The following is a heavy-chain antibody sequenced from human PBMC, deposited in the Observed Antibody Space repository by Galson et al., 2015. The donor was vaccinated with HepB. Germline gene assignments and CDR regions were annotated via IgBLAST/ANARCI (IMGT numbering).Heavy chain of an antibody. J-gene: IGHJ4*02. Sequence: SVKVSCKASGYTFTKYGISWVRQAPGQGLEWMGWISPSNSNTNYAQSFQGRVTMTTDTSTTTAYMELRSLRSDDTAVYYCARDWTLVVTTIPGYWGQGTLVTVSS. CDR1: GYTFTKYG. CDR2: ISPSNSNT. D-gene: IGHD2-21*02. CDR3: ARDWTLVVTTIPGY. V-gene: IGHV1-18*01.